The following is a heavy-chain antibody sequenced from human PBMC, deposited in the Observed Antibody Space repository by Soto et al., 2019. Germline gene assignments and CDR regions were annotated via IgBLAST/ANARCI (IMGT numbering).Heavy chain of an antibody. CDR1: GYTFTSYG. D-gene: IGHD1-7*01. CDR3: ARGPSYRGTGTHFELDY. CDR2: ISAYNGNT. Sequence: QVQLVQSGAEVKKPGASVKVSCKASGYTFTSYGISWVRQAPGQGLEWMGWISAYNGNTNYAQKLKGRVTMTTDTATSTAYMELRSLRSDDTAVYYCARGPSYRGTGTHFELDYWGQGTLVTVSS. V-gene: IGHV1-18*01. J-gene: IGHJ4*02.